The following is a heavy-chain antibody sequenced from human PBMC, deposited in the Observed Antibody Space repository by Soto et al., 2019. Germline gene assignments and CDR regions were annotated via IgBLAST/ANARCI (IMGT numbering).Heavy chain of an antibody. CDR1: GDTFSSYA. Sequence: ASVKVSCKASGDTFSSYAISWVRQAPGQGLEWMGGIIPIFGTANYAQKFQGRVTITADESTSTAYMELSSLRSEDTAVYYCATEGGWGSLFFDYWGQGTLVTVSS. CDR2: IIPIFGTA. J-gene: IGHJ4*02. CDR3: ATEGGWGSLFFDY. D-gene: IGHD3-16*01. V-gene: IGHV1-69*13.